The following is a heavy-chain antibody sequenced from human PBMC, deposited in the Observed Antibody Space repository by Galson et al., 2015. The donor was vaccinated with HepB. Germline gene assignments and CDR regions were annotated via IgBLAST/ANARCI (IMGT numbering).Heavy chain of an antibody. Sequence: SLRLSCAASGFTFSRYWMSWVRQAPGKGLEWVANIKQHGSEKYYVDSVKGRFTISRDNAKNSLYLQMNSVRAEDTALYYCARDSGELTPWGQGTLVTVSS. CDR2: IKQHGSEK. CDR1: GFTFSRYW. D-gene: IGHD1-26*01. J-gene: IGHJ5*02. CDR3: ARDSGELTP. V-gene: IGHV3-7*01.